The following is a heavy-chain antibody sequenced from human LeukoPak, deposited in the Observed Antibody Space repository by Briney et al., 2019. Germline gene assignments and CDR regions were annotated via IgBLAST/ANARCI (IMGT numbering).Heavy chain of an antibody. CDR1: GLSFSDSY. Sequence: GGSLRLSCVVSGLSFSDSYMTWIRQTPGMGLESLAYISGMGHDIYYADSVKGRFTISRDNAKNSLYLQMDSLRPEDTALYYCSTGPRSLPYWGPGTLVTVSS. V-gene: IGHV3-11*01. CDR3: STGPRSLPY. CDR2: ISGMGHDI. J-gene: IGHJ4*01. D-gene: IGHD4-23*01.